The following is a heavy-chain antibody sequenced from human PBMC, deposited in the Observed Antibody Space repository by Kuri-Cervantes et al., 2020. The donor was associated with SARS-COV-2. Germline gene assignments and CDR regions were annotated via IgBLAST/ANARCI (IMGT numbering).Heavy chain of an antibody. Sequence: ASVKVSCKASGYSFTSSDIIWVRRATGQGLEWMGWMNSYSGKTGYAEKFQGRVTMTRNTSISTAYMELSRLRSDDTAVYYCARWDYGMDVWGQGTTVTVSS. CDR3: ARWDYGMDV. V-gene: IGHV1-8*01. CDR1: GYSFTSSD. J-gene: IGHJ6*02. CDR2: MNSYSGKT.